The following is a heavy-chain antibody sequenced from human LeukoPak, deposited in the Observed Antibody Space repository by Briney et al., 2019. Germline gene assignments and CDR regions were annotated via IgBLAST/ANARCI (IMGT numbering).Heavy chain of an antibody. V-gene: IGHV3-7*01. CDR1: GFTFSSYW. CDR3: ARDLSDSSGSHLNWFAP. D-gene: IGHD3-22*01. CDR2: IKQDGNET. Sequence: PGGSLRLSFAASGFTFSSYWISSGRQAPGKGLGWGANIKQDGNETYSVDSVKGRFNIYRDNATNSLYLQTHSLRAADTAVYYCARDLSDSSGSHLNWFAPWGQGTLVTVSS. J-gene: IGHJ5*02.